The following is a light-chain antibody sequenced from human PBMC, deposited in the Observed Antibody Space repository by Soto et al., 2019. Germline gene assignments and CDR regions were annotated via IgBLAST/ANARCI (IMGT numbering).Light chain of an antibody. CDR2: GAS. Sequence: EIVLTQSPGSLSLSPGERATLSCRASQSVISNYFAWYQQKPGQAPRLLIYGASSRATGIPDRFSGSGSGTDLSLTISRLEPEDFAVYSCQQYGTSRDTFGQGTRLEIK. J-gene: IGKJ2*01. CDR3: QQYGTSRDT. V-gene: IGKV3-20*01. CDR1: QSVISNY.